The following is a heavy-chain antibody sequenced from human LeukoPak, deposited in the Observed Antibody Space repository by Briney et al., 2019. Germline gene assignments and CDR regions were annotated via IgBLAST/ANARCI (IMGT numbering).Heavy chain of an antibody. CDR3: ARGKGAVAGPLGY. CDR1: AGTFSSYA. Sequence: ASVKVSCKASAGTFSSYAISWVRQAPGQGLEWMGGIIPIFGTANYAQKFQGRVTITTDESTSTAYMELSSLRSEDTAVYYCARGKGAVAGPLGYWGEGTLVTVSS. V-gene: IGHV1-69*05. D-gene: IGHD6-19*01. J-gene: IGHJ4*02. CDR2: IIPIFGTA.